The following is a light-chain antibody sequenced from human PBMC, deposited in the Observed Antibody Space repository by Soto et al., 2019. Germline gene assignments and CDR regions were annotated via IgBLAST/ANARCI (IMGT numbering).Light chain of an antibody. Sequence: DIQMTQSPSTLSAYVGDRVTITCRASQSISIWLAWYQQKPGKAPKLLIYDASSLESGVPSRFSGSGSGTEFPLTISRLQPDDLATYYCKQYNSYWTFGQGTKVEIK. J-gene: IGKJ1*01. CDR2: DAS. V-gene: IGKV1-5*01. CDR1: QSISIW. CDR3: KQYNSYWT.